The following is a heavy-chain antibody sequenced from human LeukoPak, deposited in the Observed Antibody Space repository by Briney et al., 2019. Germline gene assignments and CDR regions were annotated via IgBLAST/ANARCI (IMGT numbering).Heavy chain of an antibody. Sequence: GGSLRLSCAASGFTVSSKYMSWVRQAPGKGLEWVSVIYSGGSTYYADSVKGRFTISRDNSKNTVYLQMNSLRAEDTAVYYCARERNLEIAVAGTISDYWGQGTLVTVSS. CDR2: IYSGGST. CDR1: GFTVSSKY. CDR3: ARERNLEIAVAGTISDY. V-gene: IGHV3-66*01. D-gene: IGHD6-19*01. J-gene: IGHJ4*02.